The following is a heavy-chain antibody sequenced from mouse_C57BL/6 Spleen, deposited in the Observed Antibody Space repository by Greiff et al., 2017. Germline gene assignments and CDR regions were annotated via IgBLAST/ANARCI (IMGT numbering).Heavy chain of an antibody. CDR2: IRSKSSNYAT. J-gene: IGHJ4*01. D-gene: IGHD2-4*01. CDR1: GFTFNTYA. Sequence: GGGLVQPKGSLKLSCAASGFTFNTYAMHWVRQAPGKGLEWVARIRSKSSNYATYYADSVKDRFTISRDDSQSMLYLQMNNLKTEDTAMYYCVSWEYDYDGDYYAMDYWGQGTSVTVSS. CDR3: VSWEYDYDGDYYAMDY. V-gene: IGHV10-3*01.